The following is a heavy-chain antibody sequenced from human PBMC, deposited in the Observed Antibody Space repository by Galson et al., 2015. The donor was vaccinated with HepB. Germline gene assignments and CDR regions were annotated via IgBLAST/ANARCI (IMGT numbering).Heavy chain of an antibody. CDR1: GGSISSGGYY. Sequence: LSLTCTVSGGSISSGGYYWSWIRQHPGKGLEWIGYIYYSGSTYYNPSLKSRVTISVDTSKNQFSLKLSSVTAADTAVYYCARGITFGGVIVRDAFDIWGQGTMVTVSS. D-gene: IGHD3-16*02. CDR3: ARGITFGGVIVRDAFDI. CDR2: IYYSGST. J-gene: IGHJ3*02. V-gene: IGHV4-31*03.